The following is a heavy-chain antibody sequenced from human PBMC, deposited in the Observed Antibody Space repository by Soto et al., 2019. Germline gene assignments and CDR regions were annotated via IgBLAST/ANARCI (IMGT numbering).Heavy chain of an antibody. Sequence: GASVKVSCKASGGTFSSYAISWVRQAPGQGLEWMGGIIPIFGTANYAQKFQGRVTITADESMSTAYMELSSLRSEDTAVYYCARDYYYDRDAFDIWGQGTMVTVSS. CDR1: GGTFSSYA. D-gene: IGHD3-22*01. CDR2: IIPIFGTA. CDR3: ARDYYYDRDAFDI. J-gene: IGHJ3*02. V-gene: IGHV1-69*13.